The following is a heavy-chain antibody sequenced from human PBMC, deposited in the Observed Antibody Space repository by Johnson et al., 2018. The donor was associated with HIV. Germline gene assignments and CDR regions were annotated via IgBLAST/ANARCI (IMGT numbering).Heavy chain of an antibody. CDR2: ISYDGSNK. D-gene: IGHD6-19*01. J-gene: IGHJ3*02. V-gene: IGHV3-30-3*01. CDR3: AKDCGSGWWRITKSDAFDI. CDR1: GFTFSSYA. Sequence: QMMLVESGGGLVKPGGSLRLSCAASGFTFSSYAMHWVRQAPGKGLEWVAVISYDGSNKYYADSVKGRFTISRDNSKNTLYLQMNSLRAEDTAVYYCAKDCGSGWWRITKSDAFDIWGQGTMVTVSS.